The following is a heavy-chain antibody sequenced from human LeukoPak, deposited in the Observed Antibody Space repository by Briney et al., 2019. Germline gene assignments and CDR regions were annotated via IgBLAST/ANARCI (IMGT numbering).Heavy chain of an antibody. CDR2: ISAYNGNT. Sequence: ASVKVSCKASGYTFTNYGISWVRQAPGQGLEWMGWISAYNGNTNYAQKLQGRVTMTTDTSTSTAYMEVRSLRSDDTAVYYCARMDDFVVVKPFDYWGQGTLVTVSS. CDR1: GYTFTNYG. V-gene: IGHV1-18*01. CDR3: ARMDDFVVVKPFDY. D-gene: IGHD2-2*01. J-gene: IGHJ4*02.